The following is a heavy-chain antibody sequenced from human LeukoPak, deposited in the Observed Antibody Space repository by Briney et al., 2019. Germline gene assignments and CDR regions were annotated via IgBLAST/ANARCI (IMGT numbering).Heavy chain of an antibody. CDR2: IYSGGST. Sequence: GGSLRLSCAASGFTISSNYMSWVRQAPGKGLEWVSVIYSGGSTYYADSVKGRFTISRDNSKNTLYLQMNSLRAEDTAVYYCAGNNQYYYDSTGYYGSHYWGQGTLVTVSS. CDR3: AGNNQYYYDSTGYYGSHY. CDR1: GFTISSNY. V-gene: IGHV3-66*01. D-gene: IGHD3-22*01. J-gene: IGHJ4*02.